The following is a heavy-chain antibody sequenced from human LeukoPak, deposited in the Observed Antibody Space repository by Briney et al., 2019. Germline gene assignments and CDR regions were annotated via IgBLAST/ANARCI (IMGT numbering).Heavy chain of an antibody. CDR1: GFTFSSYW. V-gene: IGHV3-7*01. J-gene: IGHJ6*02. CDR2: IKQDGSEK. CDR3: ARERVREWLGAYYYYYYGMDV. Sequence: PGGSLRLSCAASGFTFSSYWMSWVRQAPGKGLEWVANIKQDGSEKYYVDSVKGRFTISRDNAKNSLYLQMNSLRAEDTAVYYCARERVREWLGAYYYYYYGMDVWGQGTTVTVSS. D-gene: IGHD6-19*01.